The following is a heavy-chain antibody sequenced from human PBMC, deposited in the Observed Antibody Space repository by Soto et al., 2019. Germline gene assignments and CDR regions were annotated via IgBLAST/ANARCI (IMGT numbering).Heavy chain of an antibody. CDR1: GFTFSSYA. D-gene: IGHD2-2*01. CDR2: ISGSGGST. V-gene: IGHV3-23*01. CDR3: ARGRGDIVVVPAALDY. J-gene: IGHJ4*02. Sequence: EVQLLESGGGLVQPGGSLRLSCAASGFTFSSYAMSWVRQAPGKGLEWVSVISGSGGSTYYADSVKGRFTISRDNSKKTVYLQMNSLRAEDTAVYYCARGRGDIVVVPAALDYWGQGTLVTVSS.